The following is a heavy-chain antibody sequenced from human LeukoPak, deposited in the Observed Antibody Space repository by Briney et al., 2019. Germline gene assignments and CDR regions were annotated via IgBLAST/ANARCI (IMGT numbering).Heavy chain of an antibody. V-gene: IGHV1-2*02. J-gene: IGHJ1*01. Sequence: ASVTVSCKASGFTFTGNFMHWVRQAPGQGLEWVGWLNPNTGVTRYAQRFQGRATLTSDASISTAYMEMSGLKSDDTAIYYCARLWSSGYGRYFDNWGQGSLVTVSS. CDR1: GFTFTGNF. D-gene: IGHD3-9*01. CDR2: LNPNTGVT. CDR3: ARLWSSGYGRYFDN.